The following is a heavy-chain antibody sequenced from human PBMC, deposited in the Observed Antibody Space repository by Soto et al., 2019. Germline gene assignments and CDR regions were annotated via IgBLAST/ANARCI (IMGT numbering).Heavy chain of an antibody. CDR1: GLTFSDYY. V-gene: IGHV3-11*01. CDR2: ISSSGSTI. Sequence: GGSLRLSCAVSGLTFSDYYMNWIRQAPGKGLEWVSYISSSGSTIYYADSVKGRFTISRDNAKNSLYLQMNSLRAEDTAVYYCARVEYRGYGGYWGQGTLVTVSS. J-gene: IGHJ4*02. CDR3: ARVEYRGYGGY. D-gene: IGHD5-12*01.